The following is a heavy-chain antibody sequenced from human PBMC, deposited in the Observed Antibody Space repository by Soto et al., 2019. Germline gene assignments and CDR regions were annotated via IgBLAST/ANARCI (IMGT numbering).Heavy chain of an antibody. D-gene: IGHD3-16*01. CDR1: GGTFSSYT. Sequence: ASVKVSCKASGGTFSSYTISWVRQATGQGLEWMGWMNPNSGNTGYAQKFQGRFTMTRNTSISTAYMELSSLRSEDTAVYYCARGLRPVGAFDIWGQGTMVTVSS. CDR2: MNPNSGNT. V-gene: IGHV1-8*02. J-gene: IGHJ3*02. CDR3: ARGLRPVGAFDI.